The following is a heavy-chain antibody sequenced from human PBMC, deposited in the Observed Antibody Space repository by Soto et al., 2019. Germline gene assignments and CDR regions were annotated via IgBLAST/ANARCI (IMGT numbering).Heavy chain of an antibody. CDR1: GGFI. D-gene: IGHD1-1*01. CDR2: IYNSGRY. Sequence: EALSLTCTVSGGFIWGWIRQSPDKGLEWIGYIYNSGRYNYNPSLESRLTISIDTSKNQFSLRLASVTAADTAVYYCARTLPNRQLFDSWSQGTLVTVSS. CDR3: ARTLPNRQLFDS. J-gene: IGHJ4*02. V-gene: IGHV4-59*01.